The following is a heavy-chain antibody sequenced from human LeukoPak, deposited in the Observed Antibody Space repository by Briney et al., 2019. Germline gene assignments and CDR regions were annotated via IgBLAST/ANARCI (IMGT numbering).Heavy chain of an antibody. CDR2: IYYSGST. D-gene: IGHD2-21*01. CDR3: ARGVNYYYYMDV. Sequence: SPTLSLTCTVSGGSISSGGYYWSWIRQHPGKGLEWIGYIYYSGSTYYNPSLKSRVTISVDTSKNQFSLKLSSVTAADTAVYYCARGVNYYYYMDVWGKGTTVTVSS. CDR1: GGSISSGGYY. J-gene: IGHJ6*03. V-gene: IGHV4-31*03.